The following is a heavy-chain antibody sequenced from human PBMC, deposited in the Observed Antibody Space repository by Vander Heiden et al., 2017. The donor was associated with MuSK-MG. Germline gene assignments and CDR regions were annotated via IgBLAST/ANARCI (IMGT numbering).Heavy chain of an antibody. CDR3: ARLPTIPAALGAWFDP. D-gene: IGHD6-13*01. CDR1: GYSFTNYW. Sequence: DVQLVQSGAEVKKPGESLKISCKGSGYSFTNYWIGWVRQMPGKGLEWMGTIYPGDSDTRYRPSFQGQVTILADKSINTVYLQWRSLKASDTALYYCARLPTIPAALGAWFDPWGQGTLVTVS. V-gene: IGHV5-51*01. CDR2: IYPGDSDT. J-gene: IGHJ5*02.